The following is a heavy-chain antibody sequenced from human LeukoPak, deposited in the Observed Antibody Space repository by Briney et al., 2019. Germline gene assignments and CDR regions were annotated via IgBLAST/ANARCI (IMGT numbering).Heavy chain of an antibody. J-gene: IGHJ4*02. Sequence: SETLSLTCTVSGGSISSNYWSWIRQPPGKGLEWIGYVRYGGSTNYNPSLKSRVTISVDTSKNQFSLKLSSVTAADTAVYYCARDVRPATVWGQGTLVAVS. CDR3: ARDVRPATV. CDR1: GGSISSNY. V-gene: IGHV4-59*01. CDR2: VRYGGST.